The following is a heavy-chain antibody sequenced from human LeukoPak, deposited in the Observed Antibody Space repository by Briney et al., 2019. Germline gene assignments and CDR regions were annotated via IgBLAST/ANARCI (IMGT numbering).Heavy chain of an antibody. CDR1: GFTFSSYS. J-gene: IGHJ4*02. Sequence: GGSLRLSCAASGFTFSSYSMNWVRQAPGKGLEWVSYISSSSSTIYYAASVKGRFTISRDNAKNSLYLQMNSLRAEDTAVYYCARAIGYSFDYWGQGTLVTVSS. CDR2: ISSSSSTI. CDR3: ARAIGYSFDY. V-gene: IGHV3-48*04. D-gene: IGHD6-13*01.